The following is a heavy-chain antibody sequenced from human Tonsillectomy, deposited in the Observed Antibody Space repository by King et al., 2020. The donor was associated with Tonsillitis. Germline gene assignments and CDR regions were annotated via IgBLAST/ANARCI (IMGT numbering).Heavy chain of an antibody. D-gene: IGHD3-10*01. CDR1: GFTFSTYW. Sequence: VQQVESGGDLVQPGGSLRLSCAASGFTFSTYWMHWVRQAPGKGLVWVSHITSDASRTTYADSVKGRFTISRDNAKNTLYLQMNSLRAEDTAVYYCVRDSVASGSFDSWGQGTLVTVSS. J-gene: IGHJ4*02. V-gene: IGHV3-74*01. CDR2: ITSDASRT. CDR3: VRDSVASGSFDS.